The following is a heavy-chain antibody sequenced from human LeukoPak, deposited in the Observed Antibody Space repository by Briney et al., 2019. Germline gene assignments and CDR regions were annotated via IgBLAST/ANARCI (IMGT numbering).Heavy chain of an antibody. CDR3: ARDSRDLDAFDI. J-gene: IGHJ3*02. Sequence: ASVKVSCKASGYTFTSYGISWVRQAPRQGLEWMGWISAYNGNTNYAQKLQGRVTMTTDTSTSTAYMELRSLRSDDTAVYYCARDSRDLDAFDIWGQGTMVTVSS. CDR1: GYTFTSYG. CDR2: ISAYNGNT. V-gene: IGHV1-18*01.